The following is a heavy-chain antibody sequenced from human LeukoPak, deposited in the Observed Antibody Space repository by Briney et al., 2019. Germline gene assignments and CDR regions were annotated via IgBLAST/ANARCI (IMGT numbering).Heavy chain of an antibody. V-gene: IGHV1-46*01. CDR2: INPSSGST. CDR1: GYTFTSYY. Sequence: ASVKVSCKASGYTFTSYYMHWVRQAPGQGLEWMGIINPSSGSTSYAQKFQGRVTMTRDTSTSTVYMELSSLRSEDTAVYYCARDQTDTAMVTSYYFDYRGQGTLVTVSS. J-gene: IGHJ4*02. CDR3: ARDQTDTAMVTSYYFDY. D-gene: IGHD5-18*01.